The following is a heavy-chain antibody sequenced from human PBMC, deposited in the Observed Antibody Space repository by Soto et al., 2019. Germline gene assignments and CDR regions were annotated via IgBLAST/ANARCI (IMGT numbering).Heavy chain of an antibody. CDR2: IGPYNGDT. J-gene: IGHJ4*02. CDR3: AKDLGHTRASDY. Sequence: ASVKVSCKASGYTFTTYGITWVRQAPGQGLEWMGWIGPYNGDTNYIQKFRGRVTFTTDTSTSTAYMELRSLRSDDTAVYYCAKDLGHTRASDYWGQGTLVTVSS. V-gene: IGHV1-18*01. D-gene: IGHD2-15*01. CDR1: GYTFTTYG.